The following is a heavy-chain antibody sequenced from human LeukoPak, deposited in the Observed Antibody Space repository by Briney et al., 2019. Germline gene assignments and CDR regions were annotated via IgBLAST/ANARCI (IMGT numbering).Heavy chain of an antibody. CDR2: VNPNSGDT. CDR3: ALLFSSTWYRFDS. V-gene: IGHV1-2*02. CDR1: GYTFTDYY. J-gene: IGHJ4*02. D-gene: IGHD6-13*01. Sequence: ASVKVSCKASGYTFTDYYMHWVRQAPGQGLEWMGWVNPNSGDTNYVHKFQGRVTMTSDTSIGTAYMDLSRVRSDDTAVYYCALLFSSTWYRFDSRGQGTLVTVSS.